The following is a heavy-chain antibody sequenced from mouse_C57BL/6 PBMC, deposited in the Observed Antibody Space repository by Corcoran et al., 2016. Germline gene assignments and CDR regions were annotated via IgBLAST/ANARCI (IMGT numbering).Heavy chain of an antibody. CDR2: INTYSGVP. CDR1: GYTFTTYG. Sequence: QIQLVQSGPELKKPGETVKISCKASGYTFTTYGMSWVKQAPGKGLKWMGWINTYSGVPTYADDFKGRFAFSLETSASTAYLQINNLKNEDTATYFCASWINYYGSSYDDYWGQGTTLTVSS. V-gene: IGHV9-3*01. CDR3: ASWINYYGSSYDDY. D-gene: IGHD1-1*01. J-gene: IGHJ2*01.